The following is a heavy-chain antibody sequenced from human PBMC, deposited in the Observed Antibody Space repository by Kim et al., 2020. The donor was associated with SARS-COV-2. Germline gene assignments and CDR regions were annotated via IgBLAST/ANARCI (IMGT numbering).Heavy chain of an antibody. Sequence: TSTPSLKSRVTISVDTSKNQFSLKLSSVTAAYTAVYYCARGYSSGFSFDYWGQGTLVTVSS. V-gene: IGHV4-59*09. CDR3: ARGYSSGFSFDY. J-gene: IGHJ4*02. D-gene: IGHD6-19*01.